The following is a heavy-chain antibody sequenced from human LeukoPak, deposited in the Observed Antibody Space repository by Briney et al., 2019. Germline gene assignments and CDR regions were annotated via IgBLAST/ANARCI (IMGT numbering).Heavy chain of an antibody. D-gene: IGHD5-12*01. CDR3: TTALSDRVATIWDSFDY. V-gene: IGHV3-15*01. CDR1: GFTFSNAW. Sequence: GGSLRLSCAASGFTFSNAWMSWVRQAPGKGLEWVGRIKSKTDGGTTDYAAPVKGRFTISRDDSKNTLYLQMNSLKTEDTAVYYCTTALSDRVATIWDSFDYWGQGTLVTVSS. J-gene: IGHJ4*02. CDR2: IKSKTDGGTT.